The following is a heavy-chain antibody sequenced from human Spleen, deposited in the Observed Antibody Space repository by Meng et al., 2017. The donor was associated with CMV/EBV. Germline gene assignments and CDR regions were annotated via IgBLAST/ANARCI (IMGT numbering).Heavy chain of an antibody. J-gene: IGHJ4*02. CDR2: ISAYNGNT. V-gene: IGHV1-18*01. Sequence: ASVKVSCKASGYTFTSYGISWVRQAPGQGLEWMGWISAYNGNTNYAQKLQGRVTMTTDTSTSTAYMEMSSLRFDDTAVYYCARPTRGYYALHIDDWGQGTLVTVSS. CDR1: GYTFTSYG. CDR3: ARPTRGYYALHIDD. D-gene: IGHD3-22*01.